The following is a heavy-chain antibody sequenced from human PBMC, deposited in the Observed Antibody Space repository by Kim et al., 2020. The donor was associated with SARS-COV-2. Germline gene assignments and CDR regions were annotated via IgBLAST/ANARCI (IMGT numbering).Heavy chain of an antibody. CDR2: IYHSGST. Sequence: SETLSLTCAVSGGSISSSNWWSWVRQPPGKGLEWIGEIYHSGSTNYNPSLKSRVTISVDKSKNQFSLKLSSVTAADTAVYYCARERGIGPEYYFDYWGQGTLVTVSS. D-gene: IGHD3-10*01. V-gene: IGHV4-4*02. CDR3: ARERGIGPEYYFDY. J-gene: IGHJ4*02. CDR1: GGSISSSNW.